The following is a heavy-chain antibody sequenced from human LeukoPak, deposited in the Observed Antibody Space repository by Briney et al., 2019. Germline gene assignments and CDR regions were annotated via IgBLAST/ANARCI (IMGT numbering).Heavy chain of an antibody. CDR2: ISSSSSYI. CDR3: ARDFNPGYCSGGGCVYGMDV. D-gene: IGHD2-15*01. V-gene: IGHV3-21*01. Sequence: GGSLRLSCVASGFTFENHWMTWVRQAPGKGPEWVSSISSSSSYIYYADAVKGRFAISRDNAKNSLYLQMNSLRAEDTAAYYCARDFNPGYCSGGGCVYGMDVWGQGTTVTVSS. J-gene: IGHJ6*02. CDR1: GFTFENHW.